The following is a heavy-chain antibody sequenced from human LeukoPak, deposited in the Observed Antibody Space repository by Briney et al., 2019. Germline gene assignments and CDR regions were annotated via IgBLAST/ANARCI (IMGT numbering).Heavy chain of an antibody. CDR1: GYTFTGYY. D-gene: IGHD3-3*01. CDR2: INPNSGGT. V-gene: IGHV1-2*02. J-gene: IGHJ3*02. CDR3: ATSIFGVVGYAFDI. Sequence: ASVKVSCKASGYTFTGYYMHWVRQAPGQGLEWMGWINPNSGGTNYAQKFQGRVTVTRDTSISTAYMELSRLRSDDTAVYYCATSIFGVVGYAFDIWGQGTMVTVSS.